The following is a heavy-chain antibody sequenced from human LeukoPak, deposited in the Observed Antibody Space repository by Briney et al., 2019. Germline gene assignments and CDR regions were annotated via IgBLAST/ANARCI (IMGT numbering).Heavy chain of an antibody. Sequence: GGSLRLSCAASGFTFSSYSMNWVRQAPGKGLEWVSSISSSSSYIYYADSVKGRFTISRDNAKNSLYLQTNSLRAEDTAVYYCARDSSSRLLAGYYYYYMDVWGKGTTVTISS. CDR3: ARDSSSRLLAGYYYYYMDV. CDR2: ISSSSSYI. J-gene: IGHJ6*03. D-gene: IGHD6-13*01. CDR1: GFTFSSYS. V-gene: IGHV3-21*01.